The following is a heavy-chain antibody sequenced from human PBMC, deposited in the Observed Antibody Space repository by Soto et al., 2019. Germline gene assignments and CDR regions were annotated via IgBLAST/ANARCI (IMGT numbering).Heavy chain of an antibody. V-gene: IGHV3-7*05. D-gene: IGHD3-22*01. CDR2: IKQDGSEK. CDR3: ARDPRSMIVAGSGDY. J-gene: IGHJ4*02. Sequence: GGSLRLSCAASGFTFSSYWMSWVRQAPGKGLEWVANIKQDGSEKYYVDSVKGRFTISRDNAKNSLYLQMNSLRAEDTAVYYCARDPRSMIVAGSGDYWGQGTLVTVSS. CDR1: GFTFSSYW.